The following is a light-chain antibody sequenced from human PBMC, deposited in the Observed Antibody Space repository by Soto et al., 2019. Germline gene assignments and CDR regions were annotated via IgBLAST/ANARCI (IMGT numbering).Light chain of an antibody. CDR1: QSVSSNY. Sequence: EIVLTQSPGTLSLSLGERATLSCRASQSVSSNYLAWYQQKPGQAPRLHIYATSSRATGIPDRFSGSGSGTEFTLPISRLEPEDFAVYYCQQYGNSPRYSFGQGTKLEIK. V-gene: IGKV3-20*01. J-gene: IGKJ2*03. CDR2: ATS. CDR3: QQYGNSPRYS.